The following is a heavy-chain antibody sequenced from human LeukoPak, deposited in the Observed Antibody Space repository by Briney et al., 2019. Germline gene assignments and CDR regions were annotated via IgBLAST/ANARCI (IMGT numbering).Heavy chain of an antibody. J-gene: IGHJ5*02. V-gene: IGHV4-34*01. CDR3: ATRTRSWFDP. Sequence: SETLSLTCAVYGGSFSGYYWSWIRQPPGKGLEWIGEINHSGSTNYNPSLKSRVTISVDTSKNQFSLKLSSVTAPDTAVYYCATRTRSWFDPWGQGTLVTVSS. CDR1: GGSFSGYY. CDR2: INHSGST. D-gene: IGHD1-14*01.